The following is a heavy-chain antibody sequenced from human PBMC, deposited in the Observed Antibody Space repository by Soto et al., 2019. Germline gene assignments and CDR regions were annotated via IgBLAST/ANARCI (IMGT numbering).Heavy chain of an antibody. CDR3: AREGGGVYCSGGSCYGRYCDF. CDR2: IYSGGST. V-gene: IGHV3-53*01. D-gene: IGHD2-15*01. CDR1: GFTVSNNY. Sequence: PGGSLRLSCAASGFTVSNNYMSWVRQAPGKGLEWVSIIYSGGSTYYADSVQGRFTISRDNSKNTLFLQMSSLRAEDTAVYYCAREGGGVYCSGGSCYGRYCDFWGQGTRVTVSS. J-gene: IGHJ4*02.